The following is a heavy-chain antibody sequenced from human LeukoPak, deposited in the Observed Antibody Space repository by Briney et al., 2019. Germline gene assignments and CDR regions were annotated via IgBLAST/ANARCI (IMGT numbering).Heavy chain of an antibody. Sequence: GGSLRLSCAASGFTFRSYWMHWVRQVPGKGPEWVSRIDSDGSGISYADSVKGRFTISRDNVKNTLYLQMNSLRAEDTAVYYCARDRSSGWYPSGYWGQGTLVTVSS. V-gene: IGHV3-74*01. D-gene: IGHD6-19*01. CDR2: IDSDGSGI. CDR1: GFTFRSYW. J-gene: IGHJ4*02. CDR3: ARDRSSGWYPSGY.